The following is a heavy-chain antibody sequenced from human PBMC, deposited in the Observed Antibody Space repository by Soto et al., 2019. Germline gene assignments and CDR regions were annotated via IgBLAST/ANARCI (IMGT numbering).Heavy chain of an antibody. V-gene: IGHV5-51*01. D-gene: IGHD1-26*01. CDR1: GYSFTSNW. CDR3: AKWPVGASRNWFDP. Sequence: GESLKISCKASGYSFTSNWIGWVRQMPGKGLEWMGIIHPGDSDIKYSPSFQGHVTISADKSISTAYLQWSSLKASDTAMYYCAKWPVGASRNWFDPWGQGTLVTVSS. CDR2: IHPGDSDI. J-gene: IGHJ5*02.